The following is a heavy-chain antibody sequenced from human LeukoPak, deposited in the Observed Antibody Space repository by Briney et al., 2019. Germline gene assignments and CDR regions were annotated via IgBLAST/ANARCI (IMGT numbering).Heavy chain of an antibody. D-gene: IGHD6-13*01. CDR1: GFTFSSYE. Sequence: GGSLRLSCAASGFTFSSYEMNWVRQAPGKGLEWVSYISSSGSTIYYADSVKGRFTISRDNAKNSLYLQMNSLRAEDTAVYYSARIRLMDSSWYRDFDSGAREPWSPSPQ. J-gene: IGHJ4*02. V-gene: IGHV3-48*03. CDR2: ISSSGSTI. CDR3: ARIRLMDSSWYRDFDS.